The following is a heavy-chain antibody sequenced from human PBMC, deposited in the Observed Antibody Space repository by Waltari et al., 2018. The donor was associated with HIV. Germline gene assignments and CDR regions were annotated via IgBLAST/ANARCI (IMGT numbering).Heavy chain of an antibody. V-gene: IGHV3-23*01. CDR2: LSGSGDST. D-gene: IGHD3-22*01. CDR3: AKDSNYDSSGPIDY. J-gene: IGHJ4*02. CDR1: GFTFSSYA. Sequence: EVQLLESGGGLVQPGGSLRLSCAASGFTFSSYAMSWVRQAPGKGLEWVSALSGSGDSTYYADSVKGRFTISRDNSKNTLYLQMNRLRADDTAVYYCAKDSNYDSSGPIDYWGQGTLVTVSS.